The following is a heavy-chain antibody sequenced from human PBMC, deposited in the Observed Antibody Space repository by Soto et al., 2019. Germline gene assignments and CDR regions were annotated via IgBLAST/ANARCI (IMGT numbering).Heavy chain of an antibody. V-gene: IGHV4-4*07. J-gene: IGHJ4*02. CDR1: GGSINSYW. D-gene: IGHD3-10*01. Sequence: SETLSLTCSVSGGSINSYWWSWIRQPAGKGLEWIGRVYSSGTTDYNPSLNSRATLSVETSKNQFSLKLGSVTAADTAVYYCARDIGSYAYGEGYWGQGIQVTVSS. CDR2: VYSSGTT. CDR3: ARDIGSYAYGEGY.